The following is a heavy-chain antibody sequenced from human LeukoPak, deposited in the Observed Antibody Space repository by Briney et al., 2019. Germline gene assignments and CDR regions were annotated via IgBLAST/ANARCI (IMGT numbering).Heavy chain of an antibody. CDR1: GFTSSSYS. V-gene: IGHV3-21*01. CDR3: ARAWSLDAFDI. D-gene: IGHD2-8*01. CDR2: ISSSSSYI. Sequence: GGSLRLSCAASGFTSSSYSMNWVRQAPGKGLEWVSSISSSSSYIYYADSVKGRFTISRDNAKNSLYLQMNSLRAEDTAVYYCARAWSLDAFDIWGQGTMVTVSS. J-gene: IGHJ3*02.